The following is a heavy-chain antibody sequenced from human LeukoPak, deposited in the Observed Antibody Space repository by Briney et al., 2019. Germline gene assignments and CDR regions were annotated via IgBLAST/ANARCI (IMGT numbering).Heavy chain of an antibody. CDR2: INSDGRST. Sequence: PSGGSLRPSCAASGFTFSSYWMHWVRQAPGKGLVWVSGINSDGRSTRYADSVKGRFTISRDNAKNTLYLQMDSLRAEDTAVYYCATDAYYYDIGGSSYYYMNIWGKGTTVTVSS. D-gene: IGHD3-22*01. CDR3: ATDAYYYDIGGSSYYYMNI. V-gene: IGHV3-74*01. CDR1: GFTFSSYW. J-gene: IGHJ6*03.